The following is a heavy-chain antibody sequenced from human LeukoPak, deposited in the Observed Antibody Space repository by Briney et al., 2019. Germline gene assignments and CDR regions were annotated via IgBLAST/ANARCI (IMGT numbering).Heavy chain of an antibody. Sequence: PGGSLRLFCAASGFTFTSYTMNWVRQAPGEGLEWVSSISTGSIYTYFADSVKGRFTISRDDAKNSLYLQMNSLRAEDAAIYYCARTYCSTTGCYWFDYWGQGILVTVSP. CDR1: GFTFTSYT. CDR3: ARTYCSTTGCYWFDY. D-gene: IGHD2-2*01. V-gene: IGHV3-21*01. J-gene: IGHJ4*02. CDR2: ISTGSIYT.